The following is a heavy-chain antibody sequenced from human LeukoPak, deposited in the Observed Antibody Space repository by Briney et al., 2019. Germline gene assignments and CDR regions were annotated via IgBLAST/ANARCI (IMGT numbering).Heavy chain of an antibody. CDR2: NNPNSGGT. V-gene: IGHV1-2*06. J-gene: IGHJ4*02. Sequence: ASVKVSCKASGYTFTAYYIHWVRQAPGQGLEWMGRNNPNSGGTNYAQKFQGRVTMTRDTSISTAYMELSRLKSDDTAVYYCASVTYYDSSGYYLGDYWGQGTLVTVSS. CDR1: GYTFTAYY. D-gene: IGHD3-22*01. CDR3: ASVTYYDSSGYYLGDY.